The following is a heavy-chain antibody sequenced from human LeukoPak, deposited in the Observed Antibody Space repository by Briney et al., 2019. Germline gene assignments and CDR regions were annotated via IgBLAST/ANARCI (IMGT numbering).Heavy chain of an antibody. CDR3: ARGGHCSGGSCLFLRRGAFDI. Sequence: KSSETLSLTCAVSGYSISSGYYWGWIRQPPGKGLEWIGSIYHSGSTYYNPSLKSRVTISVDTSKNQFSLKLSSVTAADTAVYYCARGGHCSGGSCLFLRRGAFDIWGQGTMVTVSS. V-gene: IGHV4-38-2*01. D-gene: IGHD2-15*01. CDR1: GYSISSGYY. J-gene: IGHJ3*02. CDR2: IYHSGST.